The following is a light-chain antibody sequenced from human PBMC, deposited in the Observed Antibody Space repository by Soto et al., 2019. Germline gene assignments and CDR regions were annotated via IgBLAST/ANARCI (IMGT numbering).Light chain of an antibody. V-gene: IGLV2-14*01. Sequence: QSVLTQPASVSGSPGQSIAISCTGTSSDVGAYKYVSWYQQHPGKAPKLMIYDVTDRPPGVSDRFSGSKSGNTASLTISGLQAEDEADYYCSSYTSTNTVLFGGGTKLTVL. CDR3: SSYTSTNTVL. CDR1: SSDVGAYKY. J-gene: IGLJ2*01. CDR2: DVT.